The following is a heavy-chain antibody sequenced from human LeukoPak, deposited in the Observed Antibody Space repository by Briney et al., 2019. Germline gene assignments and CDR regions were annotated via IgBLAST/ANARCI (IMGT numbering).Heavy chain of an antibody. Sequence: GGSLRLSCAASGFSVSSSYMSWVRQAPGKGLEWVSVTYSGGTTYYADSVKGRFTISRDNSKNTLYLQMNSLRAEDTAVYYCARDVGGSDFYYMDVWGKGTTVTISS. V-gene: IGHV3-53*01. CDR3: ARDVGGSDFYYMDV. CDR1: GFSVSSSY. D-gene: IGHD5-12*01. CDR2: TYSGGTT. J-gene: IGHJ6*03.